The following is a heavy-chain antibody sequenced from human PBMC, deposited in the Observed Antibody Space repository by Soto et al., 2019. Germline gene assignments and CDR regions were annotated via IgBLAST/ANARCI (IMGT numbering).Heavy chain of an antibody. Sequence: GGSLRLSCAASGFTFSSYSTNWVRQAPGKGLEWISYITSSSDIVQYADSVKGRFTISRDNAKSSLYLQMNSLRAEDTAVYYCARDLLWAFDIWGQGTMVTVSS. V-gene: IGHV3-48*01. CDR1: GFTFSSYS. CDR3: ARDLLWAFDI. CDR2: ITSSSDIV. J-gene: IGHJ3*02.